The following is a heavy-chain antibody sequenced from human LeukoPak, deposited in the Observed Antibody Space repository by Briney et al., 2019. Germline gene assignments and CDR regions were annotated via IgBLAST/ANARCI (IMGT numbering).Heavy chain of an antibody. Sequence: SETLPLTCTVSGGSISSSSYYWGWIRQPPGKGLEWNGSIYYSGSTYYNPSLKSRVTVSVDTSKNQFSLKLSSVTAAGTAVYYCPRQGLSITGTTHFDYWGQGTLVTVSS. V-gene: IGHV4-39*01. D-gene: IGHD1-7*01. CDR3: PRQGLSITGTTHFDY. J-gene: IGHJ4*02. CDR1: GGSISSSSYY. CDR2: IYYSGST.